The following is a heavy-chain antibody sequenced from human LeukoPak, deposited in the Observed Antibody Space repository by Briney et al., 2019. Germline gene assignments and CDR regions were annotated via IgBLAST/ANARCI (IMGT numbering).Heavy chain of an antibody. V-gene: IGHV4-4*02. CDR2: IYHSGST. J-gene: IGHJ4*02. D-gene: IGHD6-13*01. CDR1: GGSISSSNW. Sequence: SGTLSLTCAVSGGSISSSNWWSWVRQPPGKGLEWIGEIYHSGSTNYNPSLKSRVTISVDKSKNQFSLKLSSVTAADTAVYYCARGMGDSSSWYPFDYWGQGTLVTVSS. CDR3: ARGMGDSSSWYPFDY.